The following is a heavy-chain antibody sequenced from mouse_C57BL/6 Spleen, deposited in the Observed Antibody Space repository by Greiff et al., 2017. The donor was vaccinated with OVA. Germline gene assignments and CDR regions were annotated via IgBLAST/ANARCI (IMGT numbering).Heavy chain of an antibody. Sequence: QVQLQQSGPGLVAPSQSLSITCTVSGFSLTSYAISWVRQPPGKGLAWLGVIWSGGGTNYYSALKSRLSISEDNSKSPVFLKMTSLQTDDTAGYYCARSDGSLFDYWGQGTTLTVSS. J-gene: IGHJ2*01. V-gene: IGHV2-9-1*01. CDR3: ARSDGSLFDY. CDR1: GFSLTSYA. D-gene: IGHD2-3*01. CDR2: IWSGGGT.